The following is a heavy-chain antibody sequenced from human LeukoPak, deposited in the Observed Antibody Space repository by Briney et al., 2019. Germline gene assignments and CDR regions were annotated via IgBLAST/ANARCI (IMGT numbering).Heavy chain of an antibody. V-gene: IGHV3-64D*06. CDR2: ISSNGGST. Sequence: GSLRLSCSASGFXFSSYAIHWVRQAPGKGLEYVSVISSNGGSTYYADSVKGRFTVSRDNSKNTLYLQMSSLRAEDTAVYYCVKGGTIVATFGDYWGQGTLVTVSS. CDR1: GFXFSSYA. J-gene: IGHJ4*02. D-gene: IGHD5-12*01. CDR3: VKGGTIVATFGDY.